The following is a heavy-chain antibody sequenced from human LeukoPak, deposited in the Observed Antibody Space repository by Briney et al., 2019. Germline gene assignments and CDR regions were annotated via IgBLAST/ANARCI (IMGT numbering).Heavy chain of an antibody. J-gene: IGHJ4*02. CDR1: GFTFSSYA. Sequence: GGSLRLSCAASGFTFSSYAMSWVRQAPGKGLEWVSAISGSGGSTYYADSVKGRFTISRDNSKNTLYLQMNSLRAEDTAVYYCAKALDATRILRFLEWLLYPPLDWGQGTLVTVSS. CDR2: ISGSGGST. V-gene: IGHV3-23*01. D-gene: IGHD3-3*01. CDR3: AKALDATRILRFLEWLLYPPLD.